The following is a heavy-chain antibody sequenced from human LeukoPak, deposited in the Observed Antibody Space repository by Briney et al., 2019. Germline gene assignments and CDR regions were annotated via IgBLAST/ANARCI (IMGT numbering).Heavy chain of an antibody. Sequence: PGGSLRLSCAVSGFTFSSYSMNWVRQAPGKGLEWVSYISSSGSTIYYADSVKGRFTISRDNAKNSLYLQMNSLRAEDTAVYYCARDGILWFGDEDYWGQGTLVTVSS. J-gene: IGHJ4*02. CDR1: GFTFSSYS. V-gene: IGHV3-48*04. CDR2: ISSSGSTI. D-gene: IGHD3-10*01. CDR3: ARDGILWFGDEDY.